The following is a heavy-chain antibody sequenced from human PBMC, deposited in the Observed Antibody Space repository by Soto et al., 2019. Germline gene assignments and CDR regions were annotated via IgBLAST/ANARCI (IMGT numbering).Heavy chain of an antibody. V-gene: IGHV1-46*03. Sequence: QVQLVQSGAEVKKPGASVKVSCKASGYTFTSYYMHWVRQAPGQGLEWMGIINPGGGSTSYAQKFXGXVRXTRDTSTSTVYMELSSLRSEDTAVYYCALAAGPHYWGQGTLVTVSS. CDR2: INPGGGST. CDR3: ALAAGPHY. CDR1: GYTFTSYY. J-gene: IGHJ4*02.